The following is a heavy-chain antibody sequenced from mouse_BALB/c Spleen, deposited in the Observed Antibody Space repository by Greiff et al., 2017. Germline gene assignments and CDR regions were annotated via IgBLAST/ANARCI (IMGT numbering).Heavy chain of an antibody. J-gene: IGHJ3*01. CDR2: ISSGSSTI. V-gene: IGHV5-17*02. D-gene: IGHD2-2*01. CDR1: GFTFSSFG. CDR3: ARSGLTAWFAY. Sequence: VQLKESGGGLVQPGGSRKLSCAASGFTFSSFGMHWVRQAPEKGLEWVAYISSGSSTIYYADTVKGRFTISRDNPKNTLFLQMTSLRSEDTAMYYCARSGLTAWFAYWGQGTLVTVSA.